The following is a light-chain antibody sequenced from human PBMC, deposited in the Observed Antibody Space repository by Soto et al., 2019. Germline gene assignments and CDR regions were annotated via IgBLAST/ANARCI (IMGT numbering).Light chain of an antibody. J-gene: IGKJ5*01. V-gene: IGKV3-15*01. CDR1: QSVSSN. CDR3: QQYGSSSIT. Sequence: EIVMTQSPATLSVSPGERATLSCRASQSVSSNLAWYQQKPGQAPRLLIHGASTRATGTPARFSGSGSGTEFTLTISRLEPEDFAVYYCQQYGSSSITFGQGTRLEIK. CDR2: GAS.